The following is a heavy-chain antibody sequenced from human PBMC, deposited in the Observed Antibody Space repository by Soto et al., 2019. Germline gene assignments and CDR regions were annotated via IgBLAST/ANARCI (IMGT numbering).Heavy chain of an antibody. V-gene: IGHV3-66*01. Sequence: EVQLVESGGGLVQPGGSLRLSCEASGFTFSTNYMSWVRQAPGMGLEWVSVIYSGGSTYYAESVKGRFTISRDDSMNTLYLQMNSLTVEDTAVYYCVRGPSGWGDYWGQGTLVTVAS. CDR3: VRGPSGWGDY. D-gene: IGHD6-19*01. CDR1: GFTFSTNY. CDR2: IYSGGST. J-gene: IGHJ4*02.